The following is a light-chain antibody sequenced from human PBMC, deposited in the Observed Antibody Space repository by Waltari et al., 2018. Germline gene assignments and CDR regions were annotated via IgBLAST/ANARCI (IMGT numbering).Light chain of an antibody. CDR1: TNNVGNQG. V-gene: IGLV10-54*04. J-gene: IGLJ2*01. CDR2: RNN. CDR3: SAWDRSLSAWV. Sequence: QAGLTQPPSVSKGLRQTSTLTCTGNTNNVGNQGAPWLQQHQGHPPKLLSYRNNNRPSGISERFSASRSGNTASLTITGLQPEDEADYYCSAWDRSLSAWVFGGGTRLTVL.